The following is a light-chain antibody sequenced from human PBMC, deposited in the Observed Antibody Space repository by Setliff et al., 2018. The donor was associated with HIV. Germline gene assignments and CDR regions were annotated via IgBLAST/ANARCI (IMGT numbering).Light chain of an antibody. CDR2: EVN. CDR1: SSDIGRYNY. J-gene: IGLJ2*01. CDR3: SSYTTISTLVL. V-gene: IGLV2-14*03. Sequence: QPVLTHPASVSGSPGQSITISCPGTSSDIGRYNYVSWYQQYPGKAPKLIIYEVNNRPSGLPNRFSGSKSGNTASLTISGLQAEDEADYYCSSYTTISTLVLFGGGTKVTVL.